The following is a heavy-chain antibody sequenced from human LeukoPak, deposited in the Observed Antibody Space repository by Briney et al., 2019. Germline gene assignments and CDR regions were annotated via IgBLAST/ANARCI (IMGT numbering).Heavy chain of an antibody. J-gene: IGHJ3*01. Sequence: GGSLRLSCAASGFSFSNYNMNWVRQGPGKGLEWISYVTTSSSAIYYADSVKGRFTISRDNAKSSLYLQMDSLRDEDTAVYYCARDGGGTGGTYHHTFDLWGQGTMATVSS. V-gene: IGHV3-48*02. CDR3: ARDGGGTGGTYHHTFDL. CDR2: VTTSSSAI. CDR1: GFSFSNYN. D-gene: IGHD1-26*01.